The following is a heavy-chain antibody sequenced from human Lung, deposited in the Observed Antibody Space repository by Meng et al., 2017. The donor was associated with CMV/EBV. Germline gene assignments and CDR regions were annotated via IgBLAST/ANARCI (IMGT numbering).Heavy chain of an antibody. D-gene: IGHD2-15*01. CDR1: GGTFSSYA. CDR3: ARGGGVASTFGMDV. Sequence: SVKVSCKASGGTFSSYAISWVRQAPGQGLEWMGGIIPIFGTANYAQKFQGRVTITTDESTSTAYMELSSLRSEDTAVYYCARGGGVASTFGMDVWGQGTTVTVSS. V-gene: IGHV1-69*05. J-gene: IGHJ6*02. CDR2: IIPIFGTA.